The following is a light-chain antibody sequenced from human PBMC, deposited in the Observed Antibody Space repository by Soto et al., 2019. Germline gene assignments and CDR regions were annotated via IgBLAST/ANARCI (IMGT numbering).Light chain of an antibody. J-gene: IGKJ2*01. CDR3: QQYYSIPFT. CDR1: QTVNSDY. Sequence: EIVLTQSPGTLSLSPGETATLSCRASQTVNSDYLAWFQQRPGQAPRLLIFATSRRATDIPDRFSGSGSGTDFTLAIRRLEPEDFAVYYCQQYYSIPFTFGQGTKLEI. V-gene: IGKV3-20*01. CDR2: ATS.